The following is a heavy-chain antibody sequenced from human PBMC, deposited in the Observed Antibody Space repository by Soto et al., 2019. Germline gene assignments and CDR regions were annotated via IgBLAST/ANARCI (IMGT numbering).Heavy chain of an antibody. V-gene: IGHV1-69*06. CDR3: ARDRGSGVVTGEDYYYGMDV. Sequence: QVQLVQSGAEVKKPGSSVKVSCKASGGTFSSYAISWVRQAPGQGLEWMGGIIPIFGTANYAQKFQGRVTITADKSTSTAYMELSSLRSEDTDVYYCARDRGSGVVTGEDYYYGMDVWGQGTTVTVSS. CDR2: IIPIFGTA. J-gene: IGHJ6*02. CDR1: GGTFSSYA. D-gene: IGHD3-10*01.